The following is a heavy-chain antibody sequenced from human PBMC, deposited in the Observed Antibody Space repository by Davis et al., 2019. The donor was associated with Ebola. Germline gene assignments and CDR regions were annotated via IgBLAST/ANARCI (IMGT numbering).Heavy chain of an antibody. CDR3: ARRRYCSGGSCPTAGNWFDP. CDR1: GYTFTGYY. Sequence: AASVTVSCKASGYTFTGYYMHWVRQAPGQGLEWMGWINPNSGGTNYAQKFQGWVTMTRNTSISTAYMELSSLRSEDTAVYYCARRRYCSGGSCPTAGNWFDPWGQGTLVTVSS. J-gene: IGHJ5*02. D-gene: IGHD2-15*01. CDR2: INPNSGGT. V-gene: IGHV1-2*04.